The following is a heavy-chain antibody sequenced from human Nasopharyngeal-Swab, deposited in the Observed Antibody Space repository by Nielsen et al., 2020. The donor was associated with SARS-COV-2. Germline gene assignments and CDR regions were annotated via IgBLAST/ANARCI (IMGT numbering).Heavy chain of an antibody. V-gene: IGHV3-11*04. J-gene: IGHJ4*02. CDR3: ARDLGGYFDY. CDR1: GFTFSDYF. CDR2: ISPSGSST. D-gene: IGHD4-23*01. Sequence: GGSLRLSCTGSGFTFSDYFMAWIRQAPGKGLEWVSYISPSGSSTYYADSVKGRFTISRDNSKNTLYLQMNSLRAEDTAVYYCARDLGGYFDYWGQGTLVTVSS.